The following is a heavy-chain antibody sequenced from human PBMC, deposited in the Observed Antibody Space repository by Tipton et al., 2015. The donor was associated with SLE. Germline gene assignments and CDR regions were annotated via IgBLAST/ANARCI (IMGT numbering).Heavy chain of an antibody. CDR2: IYYSGST. Sequence: TLSLTCTVSGGSISSSSHYWGWIRQLPGKGLEWIGSIYYSGSTYYNPSLKSRVTISVDTSKNQFSLKLSSVTAADTAVYYCARLSSMVRRAQGWFDPWGQGTLVTVSS. V-gene: IGHV4-39*01. J-gene: IGHJ5*02. D-gene: IGHD3-10*01. CDR1: GGSISSSSHY. CDR3: ARLSSMVRRAQGWFDP.